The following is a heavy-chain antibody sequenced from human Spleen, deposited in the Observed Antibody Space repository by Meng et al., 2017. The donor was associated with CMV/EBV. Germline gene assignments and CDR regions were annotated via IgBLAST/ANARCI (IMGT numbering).Heavy chain of an antibody. J-gene: IGHJ3*01. CDR3: ARDGDSGGQPTLLA. CDR1: GYTFTGYY. V-gene: IGHV1-2*02. CDR2: INPNSGGT. D-gene: IGHD3-10*01. Sequence: ASVKVSCKASGYTFTGYYMHWVRQAHGQGLEWMGWINPNSGGTNYAQKLQGRVTMTRDTSISTAYMELSRLRSDDTAVYYCARDGDSGGQPTLLAWGQGTMVTVSS.